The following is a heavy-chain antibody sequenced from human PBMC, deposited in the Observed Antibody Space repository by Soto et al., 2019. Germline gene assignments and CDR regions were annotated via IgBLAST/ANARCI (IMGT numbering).Heavy chain of an antibody. CDR3: ARGDYAKAFDI. D-gene: IGHD2-2*01. V-gene: IGHV4-28*03. Sequence: QVQLQESGPGLVKPSDTLSLICAVSGYSISSSNWWGWIRQPPGKGLEWIGNIYYSGSAYYNPSLKSRVTMSVDTSKNPFSLKLTSVTAVDTAVYYCARGDYAKAFDIWGQGTTVTVSS. J-gene: IGHJ3*02. CDR1: GYSISSSNW. CDR2: IYYSGSA.